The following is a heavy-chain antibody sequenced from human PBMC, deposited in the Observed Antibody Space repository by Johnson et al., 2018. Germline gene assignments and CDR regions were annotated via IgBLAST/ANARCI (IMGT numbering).Heavy chain of an antibody. CDR3: VRAQFGSGSKGFDL. CDR1: GFTFRAYE. J-gene: IGHJ3*01. V-gene: IGHV3-13*01. D-gene: IGHD3-22*01. Sequence: VQLVESGGGLVQPGGSLRLSCAASGFTFRAYEMHWVRQLTGKRLEWVSAIGVDGDTFYSASVKGRFTISRDVGVDSLYLQMSSLGAGDTAVYYFVRAQFGSGSKGFDLCGHWTVVTVSS. CDR2: IGVDGDT.